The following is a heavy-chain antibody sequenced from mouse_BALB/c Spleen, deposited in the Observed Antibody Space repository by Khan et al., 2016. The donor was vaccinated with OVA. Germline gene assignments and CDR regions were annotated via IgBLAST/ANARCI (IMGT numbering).Heavy chain of an antibody. V-gene: IGHV1S137*01. CDR3: ARAYGSSYSYFDV. CDR1: GYTFTDYA. J-gene: IGHJ1*01. D-gene: IGHD1-1*01. CDR2: ISTYYGDA. Sequence: QVQLKQSGAELVRPGVSVKISCKGSGYTFTDYAMHWVKQSHAKSLEWIGVISTYYGDANYNQKFKGKATMTVDKSSSTAYMELARLTSEDSAIYYSARAYGSSYSYFDVWGAGTTVTVSS.